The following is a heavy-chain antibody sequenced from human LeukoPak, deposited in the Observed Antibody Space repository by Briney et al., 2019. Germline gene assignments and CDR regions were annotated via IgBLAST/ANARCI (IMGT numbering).Heavy chain of an antibody. D-gene: IGHD3-9*01. CDR1: GFTFSNYN. Sequence: GGSLRLSCAASGFTFSNYNMNWVRQAPGTGLGWVSSISSSSSYIYYADSVKGRFTISRDNAKNSLYLQLNSLRAEDTAVYYCARGHYDILTDYFTSDYWGQGTLVTVSS. V-gene: IGHV3-21*01. CDR2: ISSSSSYI. J-gene: IGHJ4*02. CDR3: ARGHYDILTDYFTSDY.